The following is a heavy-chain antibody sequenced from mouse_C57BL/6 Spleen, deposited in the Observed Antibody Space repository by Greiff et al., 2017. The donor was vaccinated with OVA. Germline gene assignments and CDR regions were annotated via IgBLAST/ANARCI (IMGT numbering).Heavy chain of an antibody. V-gene: IGHV1-72*01. D-gene: IGHD1-1*01. CDR1: GYTFTSYW. Sequence: QVQLKQPGAELVKPGASVKLSCKASGYTFTSYWMHWVKQRPGRGLEWIGRIDPNSGGTKYNEKFKSKATLTVDKPSSTAYMQLSSLTSEDSAVYYCARGHYYGSSYVDYWGQGTTLTVSS. CDR3: ARGHYYGSSYVDY. CDR2: IDPNSGGT. J-gene: IGHJ2*01.